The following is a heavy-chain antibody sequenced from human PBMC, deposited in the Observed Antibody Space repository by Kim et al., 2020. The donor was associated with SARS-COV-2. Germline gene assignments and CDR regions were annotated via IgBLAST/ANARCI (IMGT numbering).Heavy chain of an antibody. V-gene: IGHV1-18*01. CDR1: GYTFTSYG. CDR3: AREISPYYDILTGYPDY. J-gene: IGHJ4*02. CDR2: ISAYNGNT. Sequence: ASVKVSCKASGYTFTSYGISWVRQAPGQGLEWMGWISAYNGNTNYAQKLQGRVTMTTDTSTSTAYMELRSLRSDDTAVYYCAREISPYYDILTGYPDYWGQGTLVTVSS. D-gene: IGHD3-9*01.